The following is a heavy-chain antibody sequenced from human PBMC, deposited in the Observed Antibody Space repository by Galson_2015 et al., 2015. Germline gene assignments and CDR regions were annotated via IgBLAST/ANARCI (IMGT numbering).Heavy chain of an antibody. J-gene: IGHJ5*02. CDR2: IIPLFGIA. CDR3: AREESRGDSGSGVFFLGFMGLDP. D-gene: IGHD3-10*01. Sequence: SVKVSCKASGGTLSNYTVSWLRQAPGLGLEWLGRIIPLFGIAKSAQRFQDRITLTADKSTATAYLELSSLTSDDTAVYYCAREESRGDSGSGVFFLGFMGLDPWGQGTLVTVSS. V-gene: IGHV1-69*04. CDR1: GGTLSNYT.